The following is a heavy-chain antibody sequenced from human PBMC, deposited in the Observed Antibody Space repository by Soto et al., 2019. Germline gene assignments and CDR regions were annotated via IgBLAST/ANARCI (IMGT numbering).Heavy chain of an antibody. V-gene: IGHV1-18*01. D-gene: IGHD2-2*01. CDR3: ARIQCQLLWSLTKYYYGMDV. CDR2: ISAYNGNT. CDR1: GYTFTSYG. J-gene: IGHJ6*02. Sequence: ASVKVSCKASGYTFTSYGISWVRQAPGQGLEWMGWISAYNGNTNYAQKLPGRVTMTTDTSTSTAYMELRSLRSDDTAVYYCARIQCQLLWSLTKYYYGMDVWGQVTTVTFSS.